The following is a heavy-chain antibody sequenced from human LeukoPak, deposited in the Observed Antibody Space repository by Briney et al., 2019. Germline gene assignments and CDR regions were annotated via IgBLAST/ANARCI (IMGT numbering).Heavy chain of an antibody. J-gene: IGHJ4*02. CDR2: ISAYNGNT. Sequence: SVTLSCKASGYTFTSYGISWVRQAPGQGLEWMGWISAYNGNTNYAQKLQGRVTMTTDTSTSTAYMELRSLRSDDTAVYYCARDGDYDILTGYYKGIDYWGQGALVRVS. V-gene: IGHV1-18*01. CDR3: ARDGDYDILTGYYKGIDY. D-gene: IGHD3-9*01. CDR1: GYTFTSYG.